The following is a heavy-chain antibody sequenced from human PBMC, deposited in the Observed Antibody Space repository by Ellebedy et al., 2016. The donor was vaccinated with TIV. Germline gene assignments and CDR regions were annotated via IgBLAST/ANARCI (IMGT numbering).Heavy chain of an antibody. CDR2: IYYSGST. CDR3: ARLRHYGGDSVWFFDL. V-gene: IGHV4-59*08. Sequence: MPSETLPLTCNVSGDSMSNYWWSWIRQPPGKPLEWIGYIYYSGSTNYNPSLKSRITISLDTSKNQFSLRLTSVTAAAPAVYYCARLRHYGGDSVWFFDLWGRGTLVTVSS. CDR1: GDSMSNYW. D-gene: IGHD4-23*01. J-gene: IGHJ2*01.